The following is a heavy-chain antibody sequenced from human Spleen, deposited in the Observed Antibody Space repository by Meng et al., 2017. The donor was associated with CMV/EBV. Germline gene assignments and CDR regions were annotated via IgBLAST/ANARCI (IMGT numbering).Heavy chain of an antibody. Sequence: KTSRFTFTDYYLHWLRQAPGQGIEWMGWVNPHSGGTNYAQRFQGRLTVARDAPINTAYMELNKLTYEDAAFYFCARSTRGYDPDFDHWGQGTLVTVSS. CDR2: VNPHSGGT. J-gene: IGHJ4*02. D-gene: IGHD5-12*01. CDR3: ARSTRGYDPDFDH. CDR1: RFTFTDYY. V-gene: IGHV1-2*02.